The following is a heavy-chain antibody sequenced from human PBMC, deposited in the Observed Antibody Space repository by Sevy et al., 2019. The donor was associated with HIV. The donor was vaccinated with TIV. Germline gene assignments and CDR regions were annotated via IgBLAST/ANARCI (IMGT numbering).Heavy chain of an antibody. CDR3: AKGDSTFYGLDV. J-gene: IGHJ6*02. CDR2: ISGSGGST. D-gene: IGHD6-13*01. Sequence: GGSLRLSCAASGFTFSSYWMHWVRQAPGKGLEWVSAISGSGGSTYYADSVMGRFTVSRDKSKSTLYLQMNSLRAEDTAVYYCAKGDSTFYGLDVWGQGTTVTVSS. CDR1: GFTFSSYW. V-gene: IGHV3-23*01.